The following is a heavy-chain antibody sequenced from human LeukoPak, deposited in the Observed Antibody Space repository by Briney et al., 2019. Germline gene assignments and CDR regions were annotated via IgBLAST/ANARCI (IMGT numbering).Heavy chain of an antibody. Sequence: PSETLSLTCTVSGGSISSGGYSWSWIRQPPGKGLEWIGYIYHSGSTYYNPSLKSRVTISVDRSKNQFSLKLSSVTAADTAVYYCARVPHRGFFDYWGQGTLVTVSS. J-gene: IGHJ4*02. CDR2: IYHSGST. CDR1: GGSISSGGYS. D-gene: IGHD5-12*01. CDR3: ARVPHRGFFDY. V-gene: IGHV4-30-2*01.